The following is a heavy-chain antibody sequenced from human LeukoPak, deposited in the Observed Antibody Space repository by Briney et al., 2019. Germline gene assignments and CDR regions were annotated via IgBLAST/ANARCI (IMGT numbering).Heavy chain of an antibody. V-gene: IGHV3-7*03. CDR2: IKQDGSEK. Sequence: PGGSLRLSCAASGFSFSNYWMSWVRQAPGKGLEWVANIKQDGSEKYYVDSVKGRFTISRDNSKNKLYLQMNSLRAEDTAVYYCAIGAVAAAAPFDYWGQGTLVTVSS. CDR1: GFSFSNYW. D-gene: IGHD6-13*01. CDR3: AIGAVAAAAPFDY. J-gene: IGHJ4*02.